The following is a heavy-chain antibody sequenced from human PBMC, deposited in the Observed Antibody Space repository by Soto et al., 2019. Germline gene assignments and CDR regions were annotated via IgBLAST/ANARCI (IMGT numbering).Heavy chain of an antibody. CDR3: AKSKELGVSAPDH. V-gene: IGHV3-30*18. CDR2: ISYDGSNK. Sequence: PGGSLRLSCAASGFTFSSYGMHWVRQAPGKGLEWVAVISYDGSNKYYADSVKGRFTISRDNSKNTLYLQMNSLRVEDTAVYYCAKSKELGVSAPDHWGQGTLVTVSS. CDR1: GFTFSSYG. D-gene: IGHD1-26*01. J-gene: IGHJ4*02.